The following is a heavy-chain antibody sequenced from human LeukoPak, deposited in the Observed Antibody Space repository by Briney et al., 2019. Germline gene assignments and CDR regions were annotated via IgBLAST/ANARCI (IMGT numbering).Heavy chain of an antibody. Sequence: SQTLSLTCTVSGGSISSGDYYWSWIRQPPGKGLEWIGYIYYSGSIYYNPSLKSRVTISVDTSKNQFSLKLSSVTAADTAVYYCTREPLYPMVDYWGQGTLVTVSS. D-gene: IGHD3-3*01. CDR2: IYYSGSI. CDR3: TREPLYPMVDY. V-gene: IGHV4-30-4*08. CDR1: GGSISSGDYY. J-gene: IGHJ4*02.